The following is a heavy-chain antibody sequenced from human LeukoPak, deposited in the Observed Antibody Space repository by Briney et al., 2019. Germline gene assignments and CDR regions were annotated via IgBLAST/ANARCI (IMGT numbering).Heavy chain of an antibody. V-gene: IGHV3-33*01. CDR3: ARDSTLSNY. CDR1: GFTFSSYG. D-gene: IGHD3-16*01. CDR2: IWYDGTNE. J-gene: IGHJ4*02. Sequence: PGGSLRLSCAASGFTFSSYGMHWVRQAPGKGLEWVAIIWYDGTNEQYGASAKGRFTISRDNAKDSLYLQMNSLSAEDTAVYYCARDSTLSNYWGQGTLVTVSS.